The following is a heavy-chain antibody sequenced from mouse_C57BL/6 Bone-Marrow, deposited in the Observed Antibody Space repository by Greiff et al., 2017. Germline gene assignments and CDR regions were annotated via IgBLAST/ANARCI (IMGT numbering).Heavy chain of an antibody. Sequence: VQLQQSGAELVKPGASVKLSCKASGYTFTSYWMQWVKQRPGQGLEWIGEIDPSDSYTNYNQKFKGKATLTVDTSSSTAYMQLSSLTSEDSAVYYCARKENSNLWYFDVWGTGTTVTVSS. CDR3: ARKENSNLWYFDV. CDR2: IDPSDSYT. D-gene: IGHD2-5*01. CDR1: GYTFTSYW. V-gene: IGHV1-50*01. J-gene: IGHJ1*03.